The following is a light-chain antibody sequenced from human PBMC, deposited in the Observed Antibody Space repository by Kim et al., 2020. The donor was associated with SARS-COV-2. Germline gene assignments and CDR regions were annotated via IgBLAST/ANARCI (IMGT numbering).Light chain of an antibody. CDR2: LAS. V-gene: IGKV4-1*01. CDR3: REYYGSPPWT. CDR1: QSVLFTTNNKNY. J-gene: IGKJ1*01. Sequence: DIVMTQSPDSLAVSLGERATINCKSSQSVLFTTNNKNYLTWYQQKPGQPPKLLIYLASTRESGVPDRFSGSGSGTDFTLTISSLQAEDVALYYCREYYGSPPWTFGQGTKVDIK.